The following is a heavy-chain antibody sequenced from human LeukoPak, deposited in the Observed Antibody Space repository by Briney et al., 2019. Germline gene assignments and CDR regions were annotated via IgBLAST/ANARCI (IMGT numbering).Heavy chain of an antibody. CDR1: GSAFSTYS. Sequence: GGSLRLSCTASGSAFSTYSMDWVRQAPGKGLEWVSSITSSSSYIYYADSVKGRLTISRDNAKSSLYLHMNSLRAEDTAVYYCARVAGQSYHFDYWGQGTLVTVSS. J-gene: IGHJ4*02. CDR3: ARVAGQSYHFDY. CDR2: ITSSSSYI. V-gene: IGHV3-21*01. D-gene: IGHD3-10*01.